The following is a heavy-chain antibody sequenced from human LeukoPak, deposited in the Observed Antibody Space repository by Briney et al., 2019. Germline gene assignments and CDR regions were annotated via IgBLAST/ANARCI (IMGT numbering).Heavy chain of an antibody. D-gene: IGHD4-23*01. CDR2: IYYSGST. CDR3: ARVVIYGGIDAFDI. V-gene: IGHV4-59*01. Sequence: TSETLSLTCAVYGGSFSGYYWSWIRQPPGKGLEWIGYIYYSGSTNYNPSLKSRVTISVDTSKNQFSLKLSSVTAADTAVYYCARVVIYGGIDAFDIWGQGTMVTVSS. J-gene: IGHJ3*02. CDR1: GGSFSGYY.